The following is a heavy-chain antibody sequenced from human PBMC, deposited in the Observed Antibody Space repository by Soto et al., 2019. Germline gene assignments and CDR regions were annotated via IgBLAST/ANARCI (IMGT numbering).Heavy chain of an antibody. J-gene: IGHJ4*02. CDR3: ARVWGYYFDY. CDR1: GGSITRGGYY. Sequence: SETLSLTCTVSGGSITRGGYYWSWIRQHPGKGLEWIGYIYNSGSTNYNPSLKSRVTISVDTSKNQFSLKLSSVTAADTAVYYCARVWGYYFDYWGQGTLVTVSS. V-gene: IGHV4-61*08. CDR2: IYNSGST. D-gene: IGHD3-10*01.